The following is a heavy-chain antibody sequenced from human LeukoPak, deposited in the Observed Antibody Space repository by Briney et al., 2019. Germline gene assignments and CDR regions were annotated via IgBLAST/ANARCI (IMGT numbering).Heavy chain of an antibody. CDR3: ARALSYDFWSGHALGNWFDP. CDR2: INTNTGNP. J-gene: IGHJ5*02. V-gene: IGHV7-4-1*02. Sequence: ASVKVSCKASGYTFTSYAMNWVRQAPGHGLEWMGWINTNTGNPTYAQGFTGRFVFSLDTSVSTAYLQISSLKAEDTAVYYCARALSYDFWSGHALGNWFDPWGQGTLVTVSS. CDR1: GYTFTSYA. D-gene: IGHD3-3*01.